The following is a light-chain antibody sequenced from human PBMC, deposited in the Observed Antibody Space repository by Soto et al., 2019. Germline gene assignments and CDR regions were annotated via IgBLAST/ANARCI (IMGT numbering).Light chain of an antibody. CDR2: DAS. CDR3: QQRSNWPPLT. Sequence: EIVLTQSPATLSLSPGERATLSCRASQSVSSYLAWYQQKPGQAPRLLIYDASNRATGIPARFRGSGSGTDVTLTISSLEPEDCAVYYCQQRSNWPPLTFGGGTKVEIK. CDR1: QSVSSY. V-gene: IGKV3-11*01. J-gene: IGKJ4*01.